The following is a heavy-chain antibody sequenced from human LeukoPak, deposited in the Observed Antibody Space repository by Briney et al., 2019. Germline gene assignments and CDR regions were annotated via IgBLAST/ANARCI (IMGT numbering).Heavy chain of an antibody. CDR3: ATGKTYYDILTGSGG. V-gene: IGHV3-23*01. CDR1: GFTFSSYA. CDR2: ISGTGNRT. D-gene: IGHD3-9*01. J-gene: IGHJ4*02. Sequence: GGSLRLSCAASGFTFSSYAMGWVRQAPGKGLEWVSAISGTGNRTYYADSVKGRFTISRDNAKNSLYLQMNSLRAEDTAVYYCATGKTYYDILTGSGGWGQGTLVTVSS.